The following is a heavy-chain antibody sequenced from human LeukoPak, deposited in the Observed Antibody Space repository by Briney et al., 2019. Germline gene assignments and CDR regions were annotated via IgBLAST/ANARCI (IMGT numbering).Heavy chain of an antibody. D-gene: IGHD2-2*01. Sequence: PGGSLRLSCAASGFTFGSYAMSWVRQAPGKGLEWVSVIYSGGSTYYADSVKGRFTISRHNSKNTLYLQMNSLRAEDTAVYYCASAQSYCSSTSCYPRSYYGMDVWGQGTTVTVSS. CDR3: ASAQSYCSSTSCYPRSYYGMDV. CDR1: GFTFGSYA. V-gene: IGHV3-53*04. J-gene: IGHJ6*02. CDR2: IYSGGST.